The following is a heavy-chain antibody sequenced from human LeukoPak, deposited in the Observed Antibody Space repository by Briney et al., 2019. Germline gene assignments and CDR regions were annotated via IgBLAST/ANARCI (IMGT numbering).Heavy chain of an antibody. CDR3: AREPITMIPLNWFDP. D-gene: IGHD3-22*01. CDR1: GFTFSSYS. V-gene: IGHV3-21*01. CDR2: ISSSSSYI. Sequence: PGGSLRLSCAASGFTFSSYSMNWVRQAPGKGLEWVSSISSSSSYIYYADSVKGRFTISRDNSKNTLYLQMNSLRAEDTAVYYCAREPITMIPLNWFDPWGQGTLVTVSS. J-gene: IGHJ5*02.